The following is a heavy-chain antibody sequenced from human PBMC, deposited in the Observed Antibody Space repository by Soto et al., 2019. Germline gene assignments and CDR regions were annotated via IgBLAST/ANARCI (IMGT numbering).Heavy chain of an antibody. D-gene: IGHD6-13*01. V-gene: IGHV2-5*02. Sequence: QITLKESGPPLVKPTQTLTLTRTFSGFSLSTSGVGVGWIRQPPGKALEWLALIYWDDDKRYSPSLKSRLTITKDTSKNQVVLTMTNMDPVDTATYYCAPQQIPRGFDPWGQGTLVTVSS. CDR1: GFSLSTSGVG. CDR3: APQQIPRGFDP. J-gene: IGHJ5*02. CDR2: IYWDDDK.